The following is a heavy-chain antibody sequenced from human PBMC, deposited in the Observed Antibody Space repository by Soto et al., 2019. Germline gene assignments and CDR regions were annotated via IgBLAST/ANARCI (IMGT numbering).Heavy chain of an antibody. CDR1: GYTFTGYY. D-gene: IGHD6-19*01. CDR3: AREDAYSSGWRIDY. Sequence: ASVKVSCKASGYTFTGYYMHWVRQAPGQGLEWMGWINPNSGGTNYAQKFQGWVTMTRDTSISTAYMELRSLRSDDTAVYYCAREDAYSSGWRIDYWGQGTLVTVSS. J-gene: IGHJ4*02. V-gene: IGHV1-2*04. CDR2: INPNSGGT.